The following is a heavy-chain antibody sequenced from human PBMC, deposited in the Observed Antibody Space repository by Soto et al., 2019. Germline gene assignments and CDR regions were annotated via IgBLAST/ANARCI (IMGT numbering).Heavy chain of an antibody. D-gene: IGHD2-21*02. CDR2: IYYSGST. Sequence: SETLSLTCTVSGGSISSGGYYWSWIRQHPGKGLEWIGYIYYSGSTYYNPSLKSRVTISVDTSKNQFSLKLSSVTAADTAVYYCAREVASRQPHIVVVTAIQFDYWGQGTLVTVSS. J-gene: IGHJ4*02. V-gene: IGHV4-31*03. CDR1: GGSISSGGYY. CDR3: AREVASRQPHIVVVTAIQFDY.